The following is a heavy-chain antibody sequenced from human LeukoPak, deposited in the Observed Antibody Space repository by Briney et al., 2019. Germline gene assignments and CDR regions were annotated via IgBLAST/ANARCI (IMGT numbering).Heavy chain of an antibody. CDR2: ISSSSSYI. CDR1: GFTFSSSA. J-gene: IGHJ4*02. D-gene: IGHD6-13*01. V-gene: IGHV3-21*01. CDR3: ARDRIAAAGTPPDY. Sequence: GGSLRLSCAASGFTFSSSAMNWVRQAPGKGLEWVSSISSSSSYIYYADSVKGRFTISRDNAKNSLYLQMNSLRAEDTAVYYCARDRIAAAGTPPDYWGQGTLVTVSS.